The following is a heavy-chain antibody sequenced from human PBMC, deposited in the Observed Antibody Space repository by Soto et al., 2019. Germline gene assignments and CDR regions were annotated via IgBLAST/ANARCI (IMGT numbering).Heavy chain of an antibody. J-gene: IGHJ6*02. Sequence: GGSLRLSCAASGFTFSSYGMHWVRQAPGKGLEWVAVISFDGSNKYYADSVKGRFTISRDNSKNTLYLQMNSLRAEDTAVYYCARDVDTAMVTPYYYYGMDVWGQGTTVTVSS. CDR2: ISFDGSNK. CDR1: GFTFSSYG. D-gene: IGHD5-18*01. CDR3: ARDVDTAMVTPYYYYGMDV. V-gene: IGHV3-30*03.